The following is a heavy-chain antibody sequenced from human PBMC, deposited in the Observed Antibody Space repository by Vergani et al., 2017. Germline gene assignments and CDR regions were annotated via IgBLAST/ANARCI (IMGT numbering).Heavy chain of an antibody. V-gene: IGHV4-61*02. CDR3: ARGSSAAGYSGPDS. CDR2: ILGSGTA. CDR1: GASMSSVGYY. D-gene: IGHD1-26*01. Sequence: QVQLQESGPGLVKPSQNLSLICTVSGASMSSVGYYWTWIRQSAGKLLEWVGDILGSGTANYKPSFQGRVSMSVATSKNQFSLTLSSVNATDTAVYYCARGSSAAGYSGPDSWGQGTRVTVSS. J-gene: IGHJ4*02.